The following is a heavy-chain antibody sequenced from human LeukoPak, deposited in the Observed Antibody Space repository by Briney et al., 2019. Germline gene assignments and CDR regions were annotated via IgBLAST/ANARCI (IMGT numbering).Heavy chain of an antibody. CDR2: IYYSGST. J-gene: IGHJ4*02. CDR1: GGSISSYY. Sequence: SETLSLTCTVSGGSISSYYWSWIRQPPGKGLEWIGYIYYSGSTNYNPSLKSRVTISVDMSKNQFSLKLSSVTAADTAVYYCARMVRGVKFDYWGQGTLVTVSS. V-gene: IGHV4-59*01. CDR3: ARMVRGVKFDY. D-gene: IGHD3-10*01.